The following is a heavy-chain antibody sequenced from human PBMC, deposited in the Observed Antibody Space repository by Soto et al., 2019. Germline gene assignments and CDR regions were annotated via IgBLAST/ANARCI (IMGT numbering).Heavy chain of an antibody. J-gene: IGHJ6*04. CDR3: ARSQGSSTSLEIYYYYYYGMDV. CDR1: GGTFSSYA. D-gene: IGHD2-2*01. CDR2: IIPIPGTA. V-gene: IGHV1-69*13. Sequence: SVKVSCKASGGTFSSYAISWVRQAPGQGLEWMGGIIPIPGTANYAQKFQGRVTITADESTSTAYMELSSLRSEDTAVYYCARSQGSSTSLEIYYYYYYGMDVWGKGTRLTVPS.